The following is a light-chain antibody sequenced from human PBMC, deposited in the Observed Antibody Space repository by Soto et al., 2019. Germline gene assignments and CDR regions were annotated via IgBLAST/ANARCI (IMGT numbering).Light chain of an antibody. CDR1: QDVSDV. J-gene: IGKJ1*01. CDR2: DAS. CDR3: QQFYDLPLT. Sequence: DMEMAQSPSALSASVGDRATIACGASQDVSDVLTWYQQEPGKAPKLLIYDASNLDTGVPSRFSGRGSGTEFTFTIGSLQPEDSATYYCQQFYDLPLTFGQGTKVDI. V-gene: IGKV1-33*01.